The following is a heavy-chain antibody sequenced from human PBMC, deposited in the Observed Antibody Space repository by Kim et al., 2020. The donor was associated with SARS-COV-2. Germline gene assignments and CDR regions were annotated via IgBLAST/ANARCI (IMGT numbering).Heavy chain of an antibody. CDR3: ARESVKVTMIFGPLTHYGMDV. CDR1: GGSISSGGYY. Sequence: SETLSLTCTVSGGSISSGGYYWSWIRQHPGKGLEWIGYIYYSGSTYYNPSLKSRVTISVDTSKNQFSLKLSSVTAADTAVYYCARESVKVTMIFGPLTHYGMDVWGQGTTVTVSS. D-gene: IGHD3-22*01. J-gene: IGHJ6*02. V-gene: IGHV4-31*03. CDR2: IYYSGST.